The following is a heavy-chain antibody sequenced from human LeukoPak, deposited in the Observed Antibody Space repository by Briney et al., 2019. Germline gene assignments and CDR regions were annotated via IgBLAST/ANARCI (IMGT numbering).Heavy chain of an antibody. V-gene: IGHV3-30*03. CDR3: ARRRHYYGSGSYDPDAFDI. D-gene: IGHD3-10*01. Sequence: GRSLRLSCAASGFTFSSYGMHWVRQAPGKGLEWVAVISYDGSNKYYADSVKGRFTISRDNSKNTLYLQMNSLRAEDTAVYYCARRRHYYGSGSYDPDAFDIWGQGTMVTVSS. CDR2: ISYDGSNK. CDR1: GFTFSSYG. J-gene: IGHJ3*02.